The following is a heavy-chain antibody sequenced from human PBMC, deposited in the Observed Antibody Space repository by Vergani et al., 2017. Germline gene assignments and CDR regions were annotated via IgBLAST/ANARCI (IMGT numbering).Heavy chain of an antibody. V-gene: IGHV3-53*04. Sequence: EVQLVESGGGLVQPGGSLRLSCAASGFTVSTNYMSWVRPAPGGGLEWVSVIYRGGSTDYADSVKCRFTISRHTSKNMLYLQMNSLSAEDTAVYYCARVGNLDYDFWSGDAFDIWGQGTMVTVSS. CDR1: GFTVSTNY. CDR3: ARVGNLDYDFWSGDAFDI. J-gene: IGHJ3*02. D-gene: IGHD3-3*01. CDR2: IYRGGST.